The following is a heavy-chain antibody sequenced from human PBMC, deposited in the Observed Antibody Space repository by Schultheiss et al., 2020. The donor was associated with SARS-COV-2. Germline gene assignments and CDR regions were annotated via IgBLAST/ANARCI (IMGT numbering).Heavy chain of an antibody. CDR2: IYTSGST. CDR1: GGSISSYY. V-gene: IGHV4-4*07. D-gene: IGHD3-3*01. J-gene: IGHJ5*02. Sequence: SETLSLTCTVSGGSISSYYWSWIRQPAGKGLEWIGRIYTSGSTNYNPSLKSRVTISVDTSKNQFSLKLSSVTAADTAVYYCARVNYDFWSGFNWFDPWGQGTLVTVSS. CDR3: ARVNYDFWSGFNWFDP.